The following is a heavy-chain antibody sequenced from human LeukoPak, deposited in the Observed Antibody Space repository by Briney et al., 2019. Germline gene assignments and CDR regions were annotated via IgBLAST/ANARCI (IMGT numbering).Heavy chain of an antibody. Sequence: GGSLRLSCAASGFTFSSYWMSWVRQAPGKGLEWVANIKQDGSEKYYVDSVRGRFTISRDNAKNSLYLQMNSLRAEDTAVYYCARDPENVSGSYSHFDLWGRGTLVTVSS. CDR3: ARDPENVSGSYSHFDL. D-gene: IGHD1-26*01. J-gene: IGHJ2*01. CDR1: GFTFSSYW. CDR2: IKQDGSEK. V-gene: IGHV3-7*01.